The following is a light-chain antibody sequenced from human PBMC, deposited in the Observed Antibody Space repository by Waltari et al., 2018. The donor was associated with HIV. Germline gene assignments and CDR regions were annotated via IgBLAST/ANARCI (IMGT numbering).Light chain of an antibody. V-gene: IGLV2-11*01. CDR3: CSDAGSYTHVV. J-gene: IGLJ2*01. Sequence: QSALTQPRSVSGSPGQSVTISCTGTSSDVGGYNYVSWYQQHPGKAPKLMIYDVSKRPSVVPVPFSGSKSGCPASLTISGCQAEDEADYYCCSDAGSYTHVVFGGGTKLTVL. CDR1: SSDVGGYNY. CDR2: DVS.